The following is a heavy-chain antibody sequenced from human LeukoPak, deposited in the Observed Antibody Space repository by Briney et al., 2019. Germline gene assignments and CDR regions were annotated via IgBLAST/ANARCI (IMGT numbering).Heavy chain of an antibody. CDR3: ARGRTGTIFDY. Sequence: PGGSLRLSRAASGFTFSSYEMNWVRQAPGKGLEWVSYISSGGSTIYYADSVKGRFTISRDNAKNSLYLQMNSLRAEDTAVYYCARGRTGTIFDYWGQGTLVTVSS. CDR2: ISSGGSTI. D-gene: IGHD1-7*01. V-gene: IGHV3-48*03. J-gene: IGHJ4*02. CDR1: GFTFSSYE.